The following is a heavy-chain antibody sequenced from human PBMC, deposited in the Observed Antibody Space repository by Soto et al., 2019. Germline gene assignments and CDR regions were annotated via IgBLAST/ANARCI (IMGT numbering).Heavy chain of an antibody. CDR1: GFTFSSYS. Sequence: GGSLRLSCAASGFTFSSYSMNWFRQAPGKGLEWVSYFRSSSSTIYYVDSVKGRITISRDNDKNSLYLQMNSLRDEDTAVYYCARDPAAAGGYCDLWGRGTRVPVSS. V-gene: IGHV3-48*02. CDR2: FRSSSSTI. CDR3: ARDPAAAGGYCDL. J-gene: IGHJ2*01. D-gene: IGHD3-10*01.